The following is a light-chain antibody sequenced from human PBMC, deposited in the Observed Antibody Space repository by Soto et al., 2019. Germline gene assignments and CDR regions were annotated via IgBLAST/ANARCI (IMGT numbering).Light chain of an antibody. V-gene: IGLV2-23*02. CDR2: EVN. CDR1: GSDVGAYNL. J-gene: IGLJ1*01. CDR3: CSYAGTVAYV. Sequence: QAVLTQPASVSGSPGQSITISCAGTGSDVGAYNLVSWYQQHPGKAPKLIIFEVNTRPSGISNRFSGSKSGDTASLTISGLQAEDEADYFCCSYAGTVAYVFGTGTKVTVL.